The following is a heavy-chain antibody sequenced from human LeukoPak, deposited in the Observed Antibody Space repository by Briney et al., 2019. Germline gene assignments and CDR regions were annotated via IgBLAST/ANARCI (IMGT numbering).Heavy chain of an antibody. CDR3: ARFTMTRGWYDP. Sequence: ASVKVSCKASGYTFTTYAMHWVRQAPGQRLEWMGWINAGNGNTKYSQKFQGRVIITRDTSASKAYMELRSLRSEDAAIYYCARFTMTRGWYDPWGQGTLVIVSS. J-gene: IGHJ5*02. D-gene: IGHD3-22*01. CDR1: GYTFTTYA. CDR2: INAGNGNT. V-gene: IGHV1-3*01.